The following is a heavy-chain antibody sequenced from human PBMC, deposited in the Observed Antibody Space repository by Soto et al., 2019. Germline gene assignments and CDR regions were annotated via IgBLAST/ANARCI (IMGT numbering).Heavy chain of an antibody. Sequence: SETLSLTCTVSGGSISSSSYYWGWIRQPPGKGLEWIGSIYYSGSTYYNPSLKSRVTISVDTSKNQFSLKLSSVTAADTAVYYCARQSGIPDNPDYSSDGLYYYYGMDVWGQGTTVTVSS. J-gene: IGHJ6*02. D-gene: IGHD4-4*01. CDR3: ARQSGIPDNPDYSSDGLYYYYGMDV. CDR1: GGSISSSSYY. CDR2: IYYSGST. V-gene: IGHV4-39*01.